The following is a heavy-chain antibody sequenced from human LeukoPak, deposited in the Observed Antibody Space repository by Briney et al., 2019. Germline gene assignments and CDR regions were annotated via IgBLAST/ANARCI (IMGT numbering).Heavy chain of an antibody. V-gene: IGHV4-30-2*01. CDR1: GGSISSGGYS. Sequence: SETLSLTCAVSGGSISSGGYSWSWIRQPPGKGLEWIGYIYHSGSTYYNPSLRSRVTISVDTSKNQFSLKLSSVTAADTAVYYCARTAGIITNWFDPWGQGTLVTVSS. CDR3: ARTAGIITNWFDP. CDR2: IYHSGST. J-gene: IGHJ5*02. D-gene: IGHD6-13*01.